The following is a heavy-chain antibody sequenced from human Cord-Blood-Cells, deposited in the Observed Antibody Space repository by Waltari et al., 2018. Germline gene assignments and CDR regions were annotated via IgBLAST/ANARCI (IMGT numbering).Heavy chain of an antibody. CDR2: INHSGST. V-gene: IGHV4-34*01. CDR1: GGSFSGYY. D-gene: IGHD1-26*01. Sequence: QVQLQQWGAGLLKPSETLSLTCAVYGGSFSGYYRSWIRQPPGKGLEWIGEINHSGSTNYNPSLKSRVTISVDTSKNQFSLKLSSVTAADTAVYYCATRYSGSYYAFDIWGQGTMVTVSS. CDR3: ATRYSGSYYAFDI. J-gene: IGHJ3*02.